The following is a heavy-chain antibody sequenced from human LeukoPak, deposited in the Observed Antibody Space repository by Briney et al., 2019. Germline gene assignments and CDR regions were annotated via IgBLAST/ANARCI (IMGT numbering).Heavy chain of an antibody. J-gene: IGHJ4*02. CDR3: ARAGGVKTAALDLDY. D-gene: IGHD6-25*01. CDR1: GSSISDYS. Sequence: SETLSLSCTVSGSSISDYSWSWIRQPPGKGLEWIGNIYYSGSANHNPSLKSRVTISRDTSKNQFSLKLTSVTTADTAVYYCARAGGVKTAALDLDYWGQGTLVTVSS. CDR2: IYYSGSA. V-gene: IGHV4-59*01.